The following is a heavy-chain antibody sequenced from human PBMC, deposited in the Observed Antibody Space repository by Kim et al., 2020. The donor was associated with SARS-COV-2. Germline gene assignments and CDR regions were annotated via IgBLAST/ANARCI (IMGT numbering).Heavy chain of an antibody. J-gene: IGHJ5*02. V-gene: IGHV4-34*01. CDR1: GGSFSGYY. D-gene: IGHD3-10*01. Sequence: SETLSLTCAVYGGSFSGYYWSWIRQPPGKGLEWIGEINHSGSTNYNPSLKSRVTISVDTSKNQFSLKLSSVTAADTAVYYCARGQRHYGSGSYLKDWFDPWGQGTLVTVSS. CDR2: INHSGST. CDR3: ARGQRHYGSGSYLKDWFDP.